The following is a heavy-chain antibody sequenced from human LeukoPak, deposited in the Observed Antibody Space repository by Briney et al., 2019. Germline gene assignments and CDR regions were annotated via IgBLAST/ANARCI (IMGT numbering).Heavy chain of an antibody. CDR2: ISNSGDRT. CDR1: GFXFSSYA. J-gene: IGHJ5*02. Sequence: GGSLRLSCSASGFXFSSYAISWVRQAPGKGREWVSGISNSGDRTYYADSVKGRFTISRDNSKNTLYLQMNSLRAEDTAVYYCAKALVGTLRGFDPWGQGTLVTVSS. V-gene: IGHV3-23*01. D-gene: IGHD1-1*01. CDR3: AKALVGTLRGFDP.